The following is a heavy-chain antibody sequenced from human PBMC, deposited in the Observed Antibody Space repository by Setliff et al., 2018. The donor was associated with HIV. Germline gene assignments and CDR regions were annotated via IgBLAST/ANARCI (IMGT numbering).Heavy chain of an antibody. Sequence: SETLSLTCTVSGVSINSGDYFWSWIRQHPGKGLEWIGYISYRGTTYYNPSFKSRVTMSMDTSKNQVSLKLTSVTAADTAVHFCARLQKLDDIYYLDDWGQGTLGTVSS. CDR1: GVSINSGDYF. V-gene: IGHV4-31*03. D-gene: IGHD4-4*01. CDR2: ISYRGTT. CDR3: ARLQKLDDIYYLDD. J-gene: IGHJ4*02.